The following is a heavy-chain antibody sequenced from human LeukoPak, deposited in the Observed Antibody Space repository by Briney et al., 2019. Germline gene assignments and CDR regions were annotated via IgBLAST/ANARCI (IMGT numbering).Heavy chain of an antibody. J-gene: IGHJ4*02. CDR3: AKDALPGGYTLPGY. D-gene: IGHD5-18*01. V-gene: IGHV3-9*01. Sequence: PGGSLRLSCAASGFTFDDYAMHWVRQAPGKGLEWVSGISWNSGSIGYADSVKGRFTISRDNAKNSLYLQMNSLRAEDTALYYCAKDALPGGYTLPGYWGQGTLVTVSS. CDR1: GFTFDDYA. CDR2: ISWNSGSI.